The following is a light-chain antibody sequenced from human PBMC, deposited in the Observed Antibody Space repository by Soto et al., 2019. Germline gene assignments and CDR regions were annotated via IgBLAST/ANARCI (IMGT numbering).Light chain of an antibody. J-gene: IGKJ1*01. CDR3: QQRSNWPRT. V-gene: IGKV3-11*01. Sequence: EIVLMQSPGTLSLSPGERATLSCRASQTLRRTYIAWYQQKPGQAPRLLIYDASNRATGIPARFSGSGSGTDFTLTISSLEPEDFAVYYCQQRSNWPRTFGQGTKVDIK. CDR1: QTLRRTY. CDR2: DAS.